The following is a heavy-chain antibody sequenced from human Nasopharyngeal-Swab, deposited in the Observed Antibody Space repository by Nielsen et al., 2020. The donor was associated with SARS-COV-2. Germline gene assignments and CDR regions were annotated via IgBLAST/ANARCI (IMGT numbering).Heavy chain of an antibody. Sequence: SQTLSLNCTVLGGTFSSYYWSWIRQPPGKGLEWIGYIYYSGSTNYNPSLKSRVTISVDTSKNQFSLKLSSVTAADTAVYYCARAYSSSWYPGYYYYGMDVWGQGTTVTVSS. J-gene: IGHJ6*02. CDR1: GGTFSSYY. D-gene: IGHD6-13*01. V-gene: IGHV4-59*01. CDR3: ARAYSSSWYPGYYYYGMDV. CDR2: IYYSGST.